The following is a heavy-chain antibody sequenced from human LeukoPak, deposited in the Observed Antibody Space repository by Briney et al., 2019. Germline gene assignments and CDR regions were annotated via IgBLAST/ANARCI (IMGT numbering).Heavy chain of an antibody. CDR3: ARLGYGDSGPDMNWYFDL. CDR1: GGSISSSSYY. CDR2: IYYSGST. V-gene: IGHV4-39*07. J-gene: IGHJ2*01. D-gene: IGHD4-17*01. Sequence: SETLSLTCTVSGGSISSSSYYWGWIRQPPGKGLEWIGNIYYSGSTYYNPSLKSRVTISVDTSKNQFSLKLSSVTAADTAVYYYARLGYGDSGPDMNWYFDLWGRGTLVTVSS.